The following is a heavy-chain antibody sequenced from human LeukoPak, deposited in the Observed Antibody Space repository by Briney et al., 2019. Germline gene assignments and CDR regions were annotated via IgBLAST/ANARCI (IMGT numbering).Heavy chain of an antibody. J-gene: IGHJ4*02. CDR1: GFTFSSYA. CDR2: ISYDGSNK. Sequence: QPGGSLRLSCAASGFTFSSYAVHWVRQAPGKGLEWVAVISYDGSNKYYADSVKGRFTISRDSSKNTLYLQINSLRAEDTAVYYCARDLSVSGGDYLLDYWGQGTLVTVSS. D-gene: IGHD4-17*01. V-gene: IGHV3-30*04. CDR3: ARDLSVSGGDYLLDY.